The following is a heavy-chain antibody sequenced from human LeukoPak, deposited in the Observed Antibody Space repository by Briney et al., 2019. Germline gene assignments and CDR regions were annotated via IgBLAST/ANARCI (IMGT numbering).Heavy chain of an antibody. Sequence: GGSLRLSCAASGFTFSSYAMTWVRQAPGKGLEWVSAISGTGGTTYYADSVKGRFTISRDNPKNTLYLQMNSLRAEDTAVYYCAKGDSSAWYALGSRYFDYWGQGTLVTVSS. CDR2: ISGTGGTT. J-gene: IGHJ4*02. D-gene: IGHD6-19*01. V-gene: IGHV3-23*01. CDR1: GFTFSSYA. CDR3: AKGDSSAWYALGSRYFDY.